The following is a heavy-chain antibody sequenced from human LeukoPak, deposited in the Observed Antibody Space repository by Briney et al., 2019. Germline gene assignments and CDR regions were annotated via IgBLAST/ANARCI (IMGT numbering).Heavy chain of an antibody. CDR3: AREYYDYVWGSYRYPRFDY. D-gene: IGHD3-16*02. Sequence: PSETLSLTCTVSGGSISSYYWSWIRQPPGKGLEWIGSIYYSGSTYYNPSLKSRVTISVDTSKNQFSLKLSSVTAADTAVYYCAREYYDYVWGSYRYPRFDYWGQGTLVTVSS. CDR1: GGSISSYY. J-gene: IGHJ4*02. V-gene: IGHV4-59*12. CDR2: IYYSGST.